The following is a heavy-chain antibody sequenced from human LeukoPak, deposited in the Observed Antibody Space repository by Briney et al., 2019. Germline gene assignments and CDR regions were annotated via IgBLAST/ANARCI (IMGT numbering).Heavy chain of an antibody. V-gene: IGHV3-49*03. D-gene: IGHD6-19*01. CDR1: GFTFGDYA. J-gene: IGHJ6*03. CDR2: IRSKAYGGTT. CDR3: TRDLGIAVAGISYYYYMDV. Sequence: GGSLRLSCTASGFTFGDYAMSWFRQAPGKGLEWVGFIRSKAYGGTTEYAASVKGRFTISRDDSKSIAYLQMNSLKTEDTAVYYCTRDLGIAVAGISYYYYMDVWGKGTTVTISS.